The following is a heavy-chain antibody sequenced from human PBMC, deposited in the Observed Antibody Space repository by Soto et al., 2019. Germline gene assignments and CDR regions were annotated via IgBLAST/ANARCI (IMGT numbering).Heavy chain of an antibody. Sequence: SETLSLTCTVSGGSISSSSYYWGWIRQPPGKGLEWIGSIYYSGSTYYNPSLKSRVTISVDTFKNQFSLKLSSVTAADTAVYYCARQGYYYDSSGYLYYFDYWGQGTLVTVSS. CDR2: IYYSGST. D-gene: IGHD3-22*01. CDR3: ARQGYYYDSSGYLYYFDY. J-gene: IGHJ4*02. V-gene: IGHV4-39*01. CDR1: GGSISSSSYY.